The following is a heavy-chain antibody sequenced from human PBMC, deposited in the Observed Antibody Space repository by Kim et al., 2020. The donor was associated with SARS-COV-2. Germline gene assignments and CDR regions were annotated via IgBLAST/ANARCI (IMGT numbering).Heavy chain of an antibody. D-gene: IGHD3-3*01. CDR3: ARLAKSYDFLSGGNWF. CDR1: GGSISSSSYY. V-gene: IGHV4-39*01. Sequence: SETLSLTCTVSGGSISSSSYYWGWIRQPPGKGLEWIGSIYYSGSTYYNPSLKSRVTISVDTSKNQFSLKLSSVTAADTAVYYCARLAKSYDFLSGGNWF. J-gene: IGHJ5*01. CDR2: IYYSGST.